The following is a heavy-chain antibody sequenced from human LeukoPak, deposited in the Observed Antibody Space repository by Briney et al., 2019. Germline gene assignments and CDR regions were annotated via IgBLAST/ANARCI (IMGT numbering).Heavy chain of an antibody. CDR3: AKDKASGSYYGGADY. CDR1: GFSLVSHE. D-gene: IGHD1-26*01. J-gene: IGHJ4*02. Sequence: GGSLRLSCAASGFSLVSHEMNWVRQAPGKGLEWISYTSSSGSTIYYADSVKGRFTISRDNSKNSLYLQMNSLRAEDTALYYCAKDKASGSYYGGADYWGQGTLVTVSS. V-gene: IGHV3-48*03. CDR2: TSSSGSTI.